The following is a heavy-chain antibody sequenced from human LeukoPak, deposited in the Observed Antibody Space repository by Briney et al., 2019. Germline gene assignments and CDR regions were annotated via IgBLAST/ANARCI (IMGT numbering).Heavy chain of an antibody. V-gene: IGHV1-69*13. Sequence: ASVKVSCKASGYTFTSYGISWVRQAPGQGLEWMGGIIPIFGTANYAQKFQGRVTITADESTSTAYMELSSLRSEDTAVYYCARVDTAMADYYGMDVWGQGTTVTVS. J-gene: IGHJ6*02. CDR2: IIPIFGTA. CDR1: GYTFTSYG. D-gene: IGHD5-18*01. CDR3: ARVDTAMADYYGMDV.